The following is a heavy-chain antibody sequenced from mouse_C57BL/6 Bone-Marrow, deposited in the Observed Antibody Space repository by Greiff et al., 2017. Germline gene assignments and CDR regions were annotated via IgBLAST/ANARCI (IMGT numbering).Heavy chain of an antibody. CDR2: ILPGSGST. Sequence: QVQLQQSGAELMKPGASVKLSCKATGYTFTGYWIEWVKQRPGHGLEWIGEILPGSGSTNYNEQVKGKATFTADTSSNTAYMQLSSLTTEDSAIXYCARGDYDHLYYAMDDWGQGTSVTVSS. D-gene: IGHD2-4*01. J-gene: IGHJ4*01. CDR3: ARGDYDHLYYAMDD. CDR1: GYTFTGYW. V-gene: IGHV1-9*01.